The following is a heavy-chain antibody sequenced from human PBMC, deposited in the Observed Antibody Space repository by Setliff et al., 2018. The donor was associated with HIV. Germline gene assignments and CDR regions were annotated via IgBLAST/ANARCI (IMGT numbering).Heavy chain of an antibody. CDR3: AKGVKWLDP. V-gene: IGHV3-30*18. D-gene: IGHD3-16*01. J-gene: IGHJ5*02. CDR1: RFPFSSYG. CDR2: ISYHEKDT. Sequence: GGSLRLSCATSRFPFSSYGMHWVRRAPGKGLEWVASISYHEKDTFYADSVKGLFSLSRDNSKNMMYLQMNGLRPEDTAVYYCAKGVKWLDPWGQGTLVTVSS.